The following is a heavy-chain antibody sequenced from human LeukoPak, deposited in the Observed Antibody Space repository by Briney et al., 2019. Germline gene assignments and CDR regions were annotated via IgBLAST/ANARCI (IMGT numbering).Heavy chain of an antibody. CDR2: LFDSVNT. CDR3: ATITRGSIFAYFDF. V-gene: IGHV4-59*11. CDR1: GGSISSHY. D-gene: IGHD3-3*01. J-gene: IGHJ4*02. Sequence: SETLSLTFTVSGGSISSHYCGWSSQPPGKGRELIAYLFDSVNTKDNPSLQSRLTLSADTSKNQFSLRLSSVTAADTAVYYCATITRGSIFAYFDFCGQGIKVTVSS.